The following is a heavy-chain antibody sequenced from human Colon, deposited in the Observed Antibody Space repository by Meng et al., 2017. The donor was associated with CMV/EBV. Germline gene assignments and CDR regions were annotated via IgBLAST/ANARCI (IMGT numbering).Heavy chain of an antibody. J-gene: IGHJ4*02. Sequence: SETLSLTCTVSGGAISGSSNHWGWIPQPPGKGLEWIGSIYHSGRTYYNPSLKSRVTISVDTSKNQFSLKLSSVTAADTAVYYCVRGLWFGEVDYWGQGTLVTVSS. D-gene: IGHD3-10*01. CDR1: GGAISGSSNH. CDR2: IYHSGRT. CDR3: VRGLWFGEVDY. V-gene: IGHV4-39*07.